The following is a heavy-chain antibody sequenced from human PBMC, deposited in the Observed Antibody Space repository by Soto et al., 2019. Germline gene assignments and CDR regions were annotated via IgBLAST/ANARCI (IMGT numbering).Heavy chain of an antibody. CDR2: ISGHNGNT. CDR1: GYTFTSYA. J-gene: IGHJ6*03. CDR3: ARGTTVTTTPTYYYMDV. Sequence: QVQLVQSGTEVKKPGASVKVSCQASGYTFTSYAISWVRQAPGQGLEWMGWISGHNGNTNYEQKLQGRVTMTTDTSTSTAYLELRSLRSDDTAVYYCARGTTVTTTPTYYYMDVWGKGTTVTVSS. D-gene: IGHD4-17*01. V-gene: IGHV1-18*01.